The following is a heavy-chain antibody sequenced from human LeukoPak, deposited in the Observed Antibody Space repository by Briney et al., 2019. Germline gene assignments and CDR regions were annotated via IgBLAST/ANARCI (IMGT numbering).Heavy chain of an antibody. D-gene: IGHD5-18*01. V-gene: IGHV3-74*01. Sequence: PGGSLLLSGAASGFTFSTYWMDGVRQAPGKGVEGGSRINTDGSRTSYADADSVKARFTTSRDNAKHTLYLQMNSLSAEDTAVYYCARGGYSYGSYYYYYTDVWGKGTTVTVSS. CDR1: GFTFSTYW. CDR2: INTDGSRT. J-gene: IGHJ6*03. CDR3: ARGGYSYGSYYYYYTDV.